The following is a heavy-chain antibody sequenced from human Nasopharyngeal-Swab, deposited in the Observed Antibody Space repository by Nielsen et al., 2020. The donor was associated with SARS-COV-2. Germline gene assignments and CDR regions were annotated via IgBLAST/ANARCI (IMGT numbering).Heavy chain of an antibody. Sequence: GESLKISCAASGFTFSSYGMHWVRQAPGKGLEWVAVIWYDGSNKYYADSVKGRFTISRDNSKNTLYLQMNSLRAEDTAVYYCARDLGLLWFGELDQEGYFDYWGQGTLVTVSS. J-gene: IGHJ4*02. CDR2: IWYDGSNK. D-gene: IGHD3-10*01. CDR3: ARDLGLLWFGELDQEGYFDY. CDR1: GFTFSSYG. V-gene: IGHV3-33*01.